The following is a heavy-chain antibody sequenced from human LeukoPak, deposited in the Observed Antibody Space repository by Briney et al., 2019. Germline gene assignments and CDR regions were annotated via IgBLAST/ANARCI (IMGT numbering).Heavy chain of an antibody. Sequence: ASVTVSCKASVGTFSSYAISWVRQAPGQGLEWMGGIIPIFGTANYAQKFQGRVTITTDESTSTAYMELSSLRSDDTAVYYCARDLGGRHNWFDPWGQGTLVTVSS. J-gene: IGHJ5*02. CDR1: VGTFSSYA. CDR2: IIPIFGTA. V-gene: IGHV1-69*05. CDR3: ARDLGGRHNWFDP. D-gene: IGHD3-16*01.